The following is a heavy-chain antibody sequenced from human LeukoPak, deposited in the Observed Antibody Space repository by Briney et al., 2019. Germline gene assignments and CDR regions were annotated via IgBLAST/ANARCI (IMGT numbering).Heavy chain of an antibody. V-gene: IGHV4-39*07. D-gene: IGHD2-21*02. CDR3: GRGLPYCGGDCYSP. J-gene: IGHJ5*02. CDR1: GGSISSSSYY. Sequence: SETLSLTCTVSGGSISSSSYYWGWIRQPPGKGLEWIGSIYYSGSTYYNPSLKSRVSMSVDTSKNQFSLKLSSVTAADTAVYYCGRGLPYCGGDCYSPWGQGTLVTVSS. CDR2: IYYSGST.